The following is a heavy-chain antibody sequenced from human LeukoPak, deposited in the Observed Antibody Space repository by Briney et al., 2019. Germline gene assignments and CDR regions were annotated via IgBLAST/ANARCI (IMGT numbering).Heavy chain of an antibody. Sequence: GGSLRLSCAASGFTFSSYWMHWVRQAPGKGLVWVSRINSDGSSTNYADSVKGRFTISRDNAKNMVYLQMNSLRAEDTAMYYCARRGAAGGNFDYWGQGTLVTVSS. J-gene: IGHJ4*02. CDR1: GFTFSSYW. D-gene: IGHD6-13*01. V-gene: IGHV3-74*01. CDR2: INSDGSST. CDR3: ARRGAAGGNFDY.